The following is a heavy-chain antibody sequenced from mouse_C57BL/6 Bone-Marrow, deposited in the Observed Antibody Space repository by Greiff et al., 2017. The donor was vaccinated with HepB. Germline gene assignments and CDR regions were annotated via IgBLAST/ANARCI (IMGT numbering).Heavy chain of an antibody. D-gene: IGHD2-2*01. CDR3: ARDRRVTFDY. Sequence: EVQLVESGPGLVKPSQSLSLTCSVTGYSITSGYYWNWIRQFPGNKLEWMGYISYDGSNNYNPSLKNRISITRDTSKNQFFLKLNSVTTEDTATYYCARDRRVTFDYWGQGTTLTVSS. CDR2: ISYDGSN. V-gene: IGHV3-6*01. CDR1: GYSITSGYY. J-gene: IGHJ2*01.